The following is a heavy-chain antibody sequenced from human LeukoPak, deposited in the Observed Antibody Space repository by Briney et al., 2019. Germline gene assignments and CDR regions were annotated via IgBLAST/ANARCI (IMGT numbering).Heavy chain of an antibody. Sequence: TGGSLRLSCAASGFTFDDYAMHWVRQAPGKGLEWVSGISWNSGSIGYADSVKGRFTISRDNAKNSLYLQMNSLRAEDTALYYCAKEFGYPWGQGTLVTVSS. V-gene: IGHV3-9*01. CDR2: ISWNSGSI. CDR1: GFTFDDYA. CDR3: AKEFGYP. J-gene: IGHJ5*02. D-gene: IGHD3-10*01.